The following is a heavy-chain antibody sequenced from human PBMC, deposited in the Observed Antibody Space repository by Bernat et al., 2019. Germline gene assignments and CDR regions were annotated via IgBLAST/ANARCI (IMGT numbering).Heavy chain of an antibody. V-gene: IGHV3-53*01. CDR3: TRDRASSGYYSSDWHYFDY. J-gene: IGHJ4*02. Sequence: EVQLVESGGGLIQPGESLRLSCAASGFTVSSNYMSWVRQAPGTGLEWVSVLYSGGSTDYADSVKGRFTISRDNSKNTLYLQMNSLRAEDTAVYYCTRDRASSGYYSSDWHYFDYWGQGTLVTVSS. CDR2: LYSGGST. CDR1: GFTVSSNY. D-gene: IGHD6-19*01.